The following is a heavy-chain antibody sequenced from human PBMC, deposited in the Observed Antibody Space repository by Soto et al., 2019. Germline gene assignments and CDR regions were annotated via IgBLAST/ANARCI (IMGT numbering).Heavy chain of an antibody. Sequence: SETLSLTCTVSGGSISSYYWSWIRQPPGKGLEWIGYIYYSGSTNYNPSLKSRVTISVDTSKNQFSLKLSSVTAADTAVYYCARDKQRAQRGSSQVYYYYYYMDVWGKGTTVTVSS. D-gene: IGHD6-13*01. CDR2: IYYSGST. CDR1: GGSISSYY. CDR3: ARDKQRAQRGSSQVYYYYYYMDV. V-gene: IGHV4-59*01. J-gene: IGHJ6*03.